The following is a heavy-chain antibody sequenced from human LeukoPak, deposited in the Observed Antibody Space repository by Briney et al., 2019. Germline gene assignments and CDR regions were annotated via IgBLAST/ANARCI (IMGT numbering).Heavy chain of an antibody. CDR1: GYSISSGYY. Sequence: SETLSLTCTVSGYSISSGYYWGWIRQPPGKGLEWIGSIYHSGSTYYNPSLKSRVTISVDTSKNQFSLKLSSVTAADTAVYYCARGPYCSSTSCYPYYFDYRGQGTLVTVSS. V-gene: IGHV4-38-2*02. J-gene: IGHJ4*02. CDR2: IYHSGST. CDR3: ARGPYCSSTSCYPYYFDY. D-gene: IGHD2-2*01.